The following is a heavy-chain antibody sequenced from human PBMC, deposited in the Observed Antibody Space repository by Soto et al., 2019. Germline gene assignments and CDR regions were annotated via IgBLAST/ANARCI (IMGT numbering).Heavy chain of an antibody. CDR3: AKDPQRWLQSRANYFDY. D-gene: IGHD5-12*01. V-gene: IGHV3-23*01. Sequence: GGSLRLSCAASGFTFSSYAMSWVRQAPGKGLEWVSAISGSGGSTYYADSVKARFTISRDNSKNTLYLQMNSLRAEDTAVYYCAKDPQRWLQSRANYFDYWGQGTLVTVSS. CDR2: ISGSGGST. J-gene: IGHJ4*02. CDR1: GFTFSSYA.